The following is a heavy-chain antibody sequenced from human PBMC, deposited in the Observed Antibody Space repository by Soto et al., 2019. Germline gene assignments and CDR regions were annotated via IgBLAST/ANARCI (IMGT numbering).Heavy chain of an antibody. CDR2: ISHSGKTI. CDR1: GFTFRDYY. J-gene: IGHJ3*01. CDR3: TRRDSGAFDV. V-gene: IGHV3-11*01. Sequence: VESLRLSCATSGFTFRDYYFSWIRQAPGKGLEWISYISHSGKTIYYADSVKGRFTISRDDAKNTLYLQMNSLRAEDTAMYYCTRRDSGAFDVGGHGTMVTVSS.